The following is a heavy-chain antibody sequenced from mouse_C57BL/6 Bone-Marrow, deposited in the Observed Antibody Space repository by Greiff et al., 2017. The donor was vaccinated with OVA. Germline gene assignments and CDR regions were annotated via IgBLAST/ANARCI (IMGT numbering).Heavy chain of an antibody. D-gene: IGHD2-12*01. CDR2: IDPSDSYT. CDR1: GYTFTSYW. CDR3: ARSYPGAY. J-gene: IGHJ3*01. V-gene: IGHV1-50*01. Sequence: QVQLQQPGAELVKPGASVKLSCKASGYTFTSYWMQWVKQRPGQGLEWIGEIDPSDSYTNYNQKFKGKATLTVDPSSSTAYMQLSSLTSEDSAVYYCARSYPGAYWGQGTLVTVSA.